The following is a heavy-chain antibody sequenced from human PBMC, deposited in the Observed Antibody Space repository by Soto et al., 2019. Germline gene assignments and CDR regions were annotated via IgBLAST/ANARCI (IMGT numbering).Heavy chain of an antibody. CDR3: ARDYPYFTVTTSGGMDV. J-gene: IGHJ6*02. D-gene: IGHD4-17*01. V-gene: IGHV4-59*01. CDR1: GGSIDNFY. CDR2: IYSSGST. Sequence: SETLSLTCTVSGGSIDNFYWSWIRQPPGKGLEWIGYIYSSGSTNYSPSLKSRVTISVDTSKNQFSLKLSSVTAADTAVYFCARDYPYFTVTTSGGMDVWGQGTTVTVSS.